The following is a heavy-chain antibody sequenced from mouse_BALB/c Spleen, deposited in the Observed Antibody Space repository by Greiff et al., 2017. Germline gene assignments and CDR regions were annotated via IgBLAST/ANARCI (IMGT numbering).Heavy chain of an antibody. CDR1: GFTFSDYY. Sequence: DVQLVESGGGLVKPGGSLKLSCAASGFTFSDYYMYWVRQTPEKRLEWVATISDGGSYTYYPDSVKGRFTISRDNAKNNLYLQMSSLKSEDTAMYYCARDPGDGYYFDYWGQGTTLTVSS. J-gene: IGHJ2*01. CDR2: ISDGGSYT. D-gene: IGHD2-3*01. CDR3: ARDPGDGYYFDY. V-gene: IGHV5-4*02.